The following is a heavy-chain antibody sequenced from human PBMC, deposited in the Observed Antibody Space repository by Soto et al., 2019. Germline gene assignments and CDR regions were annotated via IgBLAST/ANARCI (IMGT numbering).Heavy chain of an antibody. J-gene: IGHJ4*02. V-gene: IGHV4-59*01. CDR1: GGSISSYY. CDR2: IYYSGST. CDR3: ASWYGGSLDY. D-gene: IGHD4-17*01. Sequence: QVQLQESGPGLVKPSETLSLTCTVSGGSISSYYWSWIRQPPGKGLEWIGYIYYSGSTNYNPPLTRRVTISVDTSKNQFSLKLNSVTAADTAVYYCASWYGGSLDYWGQGTLVTVSS.